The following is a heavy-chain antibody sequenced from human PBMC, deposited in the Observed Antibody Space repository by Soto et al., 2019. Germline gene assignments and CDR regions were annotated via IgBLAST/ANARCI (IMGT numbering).Heavy chain of an antibody. V-gene: IGHV1-69*02. CDR2: IIPILGIA. J-gene: IGHJ4*02. CDR3: AYGDYGDY. D-gene: IGHD4-17*01. Sequence: QVQLVQSGAEVKKPGSSVKVSCKASGGTFSSYTISWVRQAPGHGLEWMGRIIPILGIANYAQKCQGGVTITADKSTSTAYMVLSSLRADVTADYYCAYGDYGDYWGQGTLVTVSS. CDR1: GGTFSSYT.